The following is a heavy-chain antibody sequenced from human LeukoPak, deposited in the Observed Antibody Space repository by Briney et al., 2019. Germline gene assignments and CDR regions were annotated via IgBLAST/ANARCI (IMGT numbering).Heavy chain of an antibody. V-gene: IGHV4-59*01. CDR3: ARGLSSTYYYDSSGYYPRGVFDY. Sequence: SETLSLTCTVSGGSISSYYLSWIRQPPGKGLEWIGCIYYSGSTNYNPSLKNRVTISVDTSKNQFSLKLSSVTAADTAVYYCARGLSSTYYYDSSGYYPRGVFDYWGQGTMVTVSS. D-gene: IGHD3-22*01. J-gene: IGHJ4*02. CDR2: IYYSGST. CDR1: GGSISSYY.